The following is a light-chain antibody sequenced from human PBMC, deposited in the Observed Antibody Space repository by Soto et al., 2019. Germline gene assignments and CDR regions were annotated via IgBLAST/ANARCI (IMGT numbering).Light chain of an antibody. Sequence: EIVMTHSPVTLSVSPWEIATLSCRASQSVRSNLAWYQQKPGQAPRLLMYDASTRATGIPARFSGSGSGTEFTLTISSLQSEDFAVYYCQQYNNWPPWTFGQGTKVDIK. CDR1: QSVRSN. CDR2: DAS. V-gene: IGKV3-15*01. J-gene: IGKJ1*01. CDR3: QQYNNWPPWT.